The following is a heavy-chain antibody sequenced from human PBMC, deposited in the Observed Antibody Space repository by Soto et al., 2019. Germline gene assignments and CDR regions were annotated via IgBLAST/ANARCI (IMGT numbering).Heavy chain of an antibody. D-gene: IGHD3-16*02. CDR2: INHSGST. CDR3: ARALYDYVWGSYRRPLGWLDP. Sequence: SETLSLTCAVYGGSFSGYYWSWIRQPPGKGLEWIGEINHSGSTNYNPSLKSRVTISVDTSKNQFSLKLSSVTAADTAVYYCARALYDYVWGSYRRPLGWLDPWCQGTLVTVSS. J-gene: IGHJ5*02. V-gene: IGHV4-34*01. CDR1: GGSFSGYY.